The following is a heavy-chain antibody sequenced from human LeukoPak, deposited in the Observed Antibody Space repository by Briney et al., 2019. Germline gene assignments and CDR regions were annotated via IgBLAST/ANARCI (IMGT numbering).Heavy chain of an antibody. CDR3: AKDKRNSWHYFGY. V-gene: IGHV3-23*01. J-gene: IGHJ4*02. Sequence: GWSLRLSFAASVFTFSTYGMSWVRQAPGKGLEGVSGISCSGSNTYYADSLKGRFHISRDNSKNTMYLKMNSLRAEDTTLYYCAKDKRNSWHYFGYWGQGPLVTVSS. D-gene: IGHD6-13*01. CDR2: ISCSGSNT. CDR1: VFTFSTYG.